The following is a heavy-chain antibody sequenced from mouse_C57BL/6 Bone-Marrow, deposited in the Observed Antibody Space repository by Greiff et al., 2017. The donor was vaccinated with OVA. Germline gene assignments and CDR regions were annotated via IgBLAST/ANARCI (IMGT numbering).Heavy chain of an antibody. Sequence: QVHVKQPGAELVKPGASVKLSCKASGYTFTSYWMHWVKQRPGQGLEWIGMIHPNSGSTNYNEKFKSKATLTVDKSSSTAYMQLSSLTSEDSAVYYCARRALGFDYWGQGTTLTVSS. J-gene: IGHJ2*01. CDR1: GYTFTSYW. V-gene: IGHV1-64*01. D-gene: IGHD3-1*01. CDR3: ARRALGFDY. CDR2: IHPNSGST.